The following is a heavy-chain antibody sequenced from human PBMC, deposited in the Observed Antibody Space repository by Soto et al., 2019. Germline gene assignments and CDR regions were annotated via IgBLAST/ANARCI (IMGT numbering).Heavy chain of an antibody. J-gene: IGHJ4*02. CDR2: IYNSGTT. CDR1: GGSISSHC. V-gene: IGHV4-59*11. D-gene: IGHD3-10*01. CDR3: ARGSGREFDY. Sequence: SETLSLTCATSGGSISSHCWSWIRQPPGKGLEWIGYIYNSGTTNYNPSLKSRVTISVDTSKNQFSLELSSVTAADTAVYYCARGSGREFDYWGQGTLVTVSS.